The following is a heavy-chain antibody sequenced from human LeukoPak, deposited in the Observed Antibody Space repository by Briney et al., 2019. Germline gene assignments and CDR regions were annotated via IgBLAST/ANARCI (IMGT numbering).Heavy chain of an antibody. CDR3: ARGGYCSSTSCYQLLSYYYYYMDV. Sequence: ASVKVSCKASGGTFSSYAISWVRQAPGQGLEWMGGIIPIFGTANYAQKFQGRVTITADESTSTAYMELSSLRSEDTAVYYCARGGYCSSTSCYQLLSYYYYYMDVWGKGTTVTVSS. CDR2: IIPIFGTA. D-gene: IGHD2-2*01. V-gene: IGHV1-69*13. J-gene: IGHJ6*03. CDR1: GGTFSSYA.